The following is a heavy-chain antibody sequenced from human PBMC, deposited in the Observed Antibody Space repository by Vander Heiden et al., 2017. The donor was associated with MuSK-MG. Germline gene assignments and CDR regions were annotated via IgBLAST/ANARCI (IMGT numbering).Heavy chain of an antibody. D-gene: IGHD2-2*01. CDR2: INPNSGGT. Sequence: QVQLVQSGAEVKKPGASGKVSCTPSGYTFTGYFLHSLRQAPGQGLELMGWINPNSGGTNYAQKFQGWVTMTRDTSISTAYMELSRLRSDDTAVYYCARSRGDIVVVPGHGGYYYYGMDVWGQGTTVTVSS. CDR1: GYTFTGYF. J-gene: IGHJ6*02. V-gene: IGHV1-2*04. CDR3: ARSRGDIVVVPGHGGYYYYGMDV.